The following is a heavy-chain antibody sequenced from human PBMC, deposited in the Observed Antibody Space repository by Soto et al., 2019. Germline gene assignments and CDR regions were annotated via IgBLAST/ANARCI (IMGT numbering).Heavy chain of an antibody. J-gene: IGHJ3*01. D-gene: IGHD2-2*01. Sequence: QVQLQQWGAGLLKPSETLSLTCEVHGGSFSGYYWTWIRQTPGKGLEWIGEISHSGTTNYQPSLTSRVTISADPSKKQFSLNLPSVTAADSGVYYCARGECSSVYCFTRWALDFWGQGTVVTVSS. CDR3: ARGECSSVYCFTRWALDF. CDR1: GGSFSGYY. V-gene: IGHV4-34*01. CDR2: ISHSGTT.